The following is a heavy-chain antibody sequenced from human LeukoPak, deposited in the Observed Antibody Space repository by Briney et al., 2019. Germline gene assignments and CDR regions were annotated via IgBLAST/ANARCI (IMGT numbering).Heavy chain of an antibody. V-gene: IGHV3-30*04. CDR3: ARDSSRIAVAGTRFDP. D-gene: IGHD6-19*01. Sequence: GGSLRLSCAASGFTFSSYAMHWIRQAPGKGLEWVAVISYDGSNKYYADSVKGRFTISRDNSKNTLYLQMNSLRAEDTAVYYCARDSSRIAVAGTRFDPWGQGTLVTVSS. J-gene: IGHJ5*02. CDR2: ISYDGSNK. CDR1: GFTFSSYA.